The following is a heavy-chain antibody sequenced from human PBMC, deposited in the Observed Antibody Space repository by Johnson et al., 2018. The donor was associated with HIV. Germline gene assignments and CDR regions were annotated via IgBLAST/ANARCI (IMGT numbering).Heavy chain of an antibody. J-gene: IGHJ3*02. D-gene: IGHD2-15*01. CDR3: CKFVGYCSGGGCYTPGDI. Sequence: VQLVESGGGLVQSGGSLKLSCAASGFTLGGSPMHWVRQASGKGLEWIGHIRNKANSYATEYAASVKGRFTISRDDSKNTAYLQMNSLKSEDTAVYYCCKFVGYCSGGGCYTPGDIWGRGTMVTVSS. CDR1: GFTLGGSP. CDR2: IRNKANSYAT. V-gene: IGHV3-73*01.